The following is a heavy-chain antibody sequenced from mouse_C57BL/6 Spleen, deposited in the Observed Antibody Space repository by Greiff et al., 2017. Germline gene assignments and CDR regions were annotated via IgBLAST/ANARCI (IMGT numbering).Heavy chain of an antibody. Sequence: VQLQQSGAELVRPGASVTLSCKASGYTFTDYEMHWVKQTPVHGLEWIGAIDPETGGTAYNQKFKGKAILTADKSSSPAYMELRSLTSEDSAVYYCTRPGETGTFDYWGQGTTLTVSS. CDR1: GYTFTDYE. V-gene: IGHV1-15*01. CDR2: IDPETGGT. D-gene: IGHD4-1*01. J-gene: IGHJ2*01. CDR3: TRPGETGTFDY.